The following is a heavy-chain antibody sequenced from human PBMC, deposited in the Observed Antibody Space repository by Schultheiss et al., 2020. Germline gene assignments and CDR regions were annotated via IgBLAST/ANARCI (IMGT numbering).Heavy chain of an antibody. CDR3: ARVGGTYCSGGSCHGGYFDY. CDR1: GFTFSSYA. CDR2: ISYDGSNK. D-gene: IGHD2-15*01. Sequence: GGSLRLSCAASGFTFSSYAMSWVRQAPGKGLEWVAVISYDGSNKYYADSVKGRFTISRDNSKNTLYLQMNSLRAEDTAVYYCARVGGTYCSGGSCHGGYFDYWGQGTLVTVSS. V-gene: IGHV3-30-3*01. J-gene: IGHJ4*02.